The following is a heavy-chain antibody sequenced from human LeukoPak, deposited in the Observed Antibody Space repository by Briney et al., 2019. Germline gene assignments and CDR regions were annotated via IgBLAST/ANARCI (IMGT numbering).Heavy chain of an antibody. Sequence: ASVKLSSKASGYTVTRYGISSVRQAPGQGLEWMGCISAYNGNTNYAQKLQGRVTMTTDTSTNTAYMELRSLRSDDRAVCVCARAQHLCCSSTSCSRTLDYWLPGTMVTVSS. J-gene: IGHJ4*02. D-gene: IGHD2-2*01. CDR3: ARAQHLCCSSTSCSRTLDY. V-gene: IGHV1-18*01. CDR2: ISAYNGNT. CDR1: GYTVTRYG.